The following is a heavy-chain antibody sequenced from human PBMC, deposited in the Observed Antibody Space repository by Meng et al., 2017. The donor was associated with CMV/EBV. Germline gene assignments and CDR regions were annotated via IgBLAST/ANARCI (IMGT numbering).Heavy chain of an antibody. CDR1: GYRFITSV. V-gene: IGHV1-18*01. Sequence: ASVKVSCKASGYRFITSVIMWVRQAPGQGLEWMGWISPYNGKRNYAQKIEGRVTLTTDTSTSTAYMELTNLRSDDTAVYYCARSLDTWGSPYYWGQGTLVTVSS. J-gene: IGHJ4*02. CDR2: ISPYNGKR. D-gene: IGHD5-18*01. CDR3: ARSLDTWGSPYY.